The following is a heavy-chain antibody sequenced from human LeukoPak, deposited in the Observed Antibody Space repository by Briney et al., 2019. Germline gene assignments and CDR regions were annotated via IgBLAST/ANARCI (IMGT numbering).Heavy chain of an antibody. V-gene: IGHV1-46*01. D-gene: IGHD2-21*01. J-gene: IGHJ4*02. CDR1: GYTFSSCG. Sequence: ASVKVSCKASGYTFSSCGISWVRQAPGQGFEWMGIIKPSDGGATYAQNFQGRVTMTRDTSTSTVYMELSSLRSDDTAVYYCARDFGGDSDYWGQGTLVTVSS. CDR3: ARDFGGDSDY. CDR2: IKPSDGGA.